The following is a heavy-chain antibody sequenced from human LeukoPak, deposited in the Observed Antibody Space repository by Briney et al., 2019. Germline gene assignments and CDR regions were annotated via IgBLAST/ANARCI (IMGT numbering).Heavy chain of an antibody. CDR1: GFTFRSYV. V-gene: IGHV3-23*01. CDR3: AKDVRYYYDSPFDY. Sequence: GGSLRLSCAASGFTFRSYVMSWVRQAPGKGLEWVSAISGSGGSTYYADSVKGRFTISRDNSKNTLYLQMNSLRAEDTAVYYCAKDVRYYYDSPFDYWGQGTLVTVSS. D-gene: IGHD3-22*01. J-gene: IGHJ4*02. CDR2: ISGSGGST.